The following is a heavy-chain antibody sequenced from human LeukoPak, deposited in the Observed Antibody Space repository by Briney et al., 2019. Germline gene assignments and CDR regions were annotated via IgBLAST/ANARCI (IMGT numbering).Heavy chain of an antibody. V-gene: IGHV1-2*04. CDR1: GYTFTGYY. D-gene: IGHD6-13*01. Sequence: ASVKVSCKASGYTFTGYYMHWVRQAPGQGLEWMGWINPNSGGTKYAQKFQGWVTMSRDTSISTVYMELTRLRSDDTAVYYCAREGIAATDDAFDIWGQGTMVTVSS. CDR2: INPNSGGT. CDR3: AREGIAATDDAFDI. J-gene: IGHJ3*02.